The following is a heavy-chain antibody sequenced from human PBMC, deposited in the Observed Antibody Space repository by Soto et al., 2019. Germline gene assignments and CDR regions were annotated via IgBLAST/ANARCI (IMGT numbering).Heavy chain of an antibody. CDR3: ARDFAVWHQYYYYGMDV. CDR2: IWYDGSNK. V-gene: IGHV3-33*01. CDR1: GFTFSSYG. J-gene: IGHJ6*02. Sequence: QVQLVESGGGVVQPGRSLRLSCAASGFTFSSYGMHWVRQAPGKGLEWVAVIWYDGSNKYYADSVKGRFTISRDNSKNTLYLQMNSLRAEDTAVYYCARDFAVWHQYYYYGMDVWGQGTTVTVPS. D-gene: IGHD2-8*01.